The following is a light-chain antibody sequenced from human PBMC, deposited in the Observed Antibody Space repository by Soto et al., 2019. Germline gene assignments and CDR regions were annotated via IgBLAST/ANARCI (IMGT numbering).Light chain of an antibody. CDR1: SSNIGGNS. V-gene: IGLV1-51*01. CDR2: DDN. CDR3: GSWDSSLSAYV. J-gene: IGLJ1*01. Sequence: QSVLTQPPSVSAAPGQKVTISCSGSSSNIGGNSVSGYQQLPGTAPKLLIYDDNKRPSGIPDRFSGSKSGTSATLGITGFQTGDEADYYCGSWDSSLSAYVFGTGTKVTVL.